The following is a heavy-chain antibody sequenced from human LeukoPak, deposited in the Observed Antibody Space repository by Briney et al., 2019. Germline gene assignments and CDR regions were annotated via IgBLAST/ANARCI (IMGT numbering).Heavy chain of an antibody. J-gene: IGHJ6*03. CDR3: ARGYCSGGSCYPLKSIYYYYMDV. D-gene: IGHD2-15*01. V-gene: IGHV4-59*12. Sequence: SETLSLTCTVSGGSISSYYWSWIRQPPGKGLEWIGYIYYSGSTNYNPSLKSRVTISVDTSKNQFSLKVTSVTAADTAVYYCARGYCSGGSCYPLKSIYYYYMDVWGEGTTVTFSS. CDR1: GGSISSYY. CDR2: IYYSGST.